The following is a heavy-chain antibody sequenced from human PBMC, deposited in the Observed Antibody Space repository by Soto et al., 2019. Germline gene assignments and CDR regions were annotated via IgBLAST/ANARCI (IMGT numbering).Heavy chain of an antibody. CDR1: GFTFSTYA. Sequence: EVQLLESGGGLVQPGGSLRLSCAASGFTFSTYAMSWVRQAPGKGLEWVSAISDIGGGTYYADSVKGRLTISRDNSKNTLYVRMNSLRAEDTAVYYCAKVGSSWTEIDYWGQGTLVTVSS. D-gene: IGHD6-13*01. CDR3: AKVGSSWTEIDY. V-gene: IGHV3-23*01. CDR2: ISDIGGGT. J-gene: IGHJ4*02.